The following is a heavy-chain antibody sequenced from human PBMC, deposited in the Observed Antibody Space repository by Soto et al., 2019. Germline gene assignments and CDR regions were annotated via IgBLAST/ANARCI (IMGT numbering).Heavy chain of an antibody. D-gene: IGHD3-22*01. CDR2: ISPYSDET. J-gene: IGHJ6*02. CDR1: GYTFSSYA. CDR3: ARGGYYDSSGARNYHYYGMNV. V-gene: IGHV1-18*01. Sequence: QAQLVQSGAEVKKPGASVRVSCKATGYTFSSYAISWVRQAPGQGLEWLGWISPYSDETQYAQKTQGRVFMTIDRSARTGYLDLRSLRSDDTAVYYCARGGYYDSSGARNYHYYGMNVWGQGTTVTVSS.